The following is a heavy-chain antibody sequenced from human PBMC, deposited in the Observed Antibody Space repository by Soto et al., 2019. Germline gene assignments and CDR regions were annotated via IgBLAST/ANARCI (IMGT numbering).Heavy chain of an antibody. CDR2: INAGNGNT. Sequence: ASVKVSCKASGYTFTSYAMHWVRQAPGQRLEWMGWINAGNGNTKYSQKFQGRVTITRDTSASTAYMELSSLRSEDTAVYYCARDYYDSSGYYYGNWFDPWGQGTLVTVS. CDR3: ARDYYDSSGYYYGNWFDP. D-gene: IGHD3-22*01. CDR1: GYTFTSYA. J-gene: IGHJ5*02. V-gene: IGHV1-3*01.